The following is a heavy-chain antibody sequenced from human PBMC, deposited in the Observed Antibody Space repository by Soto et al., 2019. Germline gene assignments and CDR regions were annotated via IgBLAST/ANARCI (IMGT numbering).Heavy chain of an antibody. V-gene: IGHV3-23*01. CDR3: ARDDDFDDNGLDY. Sequence: PGGSLRLSCAASGFTFSSYAMSWVRQAPGKGLEWVSAISGSGGSTYYADSVKGRFTISRDNSKNTLYLQMNSLRAEDTAVYYCARDDDFDDNGLDYWGQGTLVTVSS. J-gene: IGHJ4*02. CDR1: GFTFSSYA. CDR2: ISGSGGST. D-gene: IGHD1-1*01.